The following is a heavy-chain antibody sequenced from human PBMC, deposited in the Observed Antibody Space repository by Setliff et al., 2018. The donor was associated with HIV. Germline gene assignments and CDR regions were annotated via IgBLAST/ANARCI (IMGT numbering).Heavy chain of an antibody. CDR2: VYTSGSS. D-gene: IGHD2-21*01. Sequence: SETLSLTCTVSGDSISSGSYYWSWIRQPAGKGLEWIGHVYTSGSSDYNPSLNSRLTISIDTSRNHFSVRLNAVTAEDTAVYFCARVGLAYSGDMDVWGKGTTVTVSS. J-gene: IGHJ6*03. CDR1: GDSISSGSYY. CDR3: ARVGLAYSGDMDV. V-gene: IGHV4-61*09.